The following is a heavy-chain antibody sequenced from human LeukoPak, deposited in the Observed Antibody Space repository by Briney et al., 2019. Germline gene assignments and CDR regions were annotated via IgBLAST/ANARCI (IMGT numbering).Heavy chain of an antibody. D-gene: IGHD3-22*01. J-gene: IGHJ4*02. CDR1: GFTFSSYR. CDR2: ISSSSSTI. Sequence: GGSLRLSCAASGFTFSSYRMNWVRQAPGKGLEWVSYISSSSSTIYYADSVKGRFTISRDNAKNSLYLQMNSLRAEDTAVYYCATYYYDSSGYDFEPYFDYWGQGTLVTVSS. CDR3: ATYYYDSSGYDFEPYFDY. V-gene: IGHV3-48*01.